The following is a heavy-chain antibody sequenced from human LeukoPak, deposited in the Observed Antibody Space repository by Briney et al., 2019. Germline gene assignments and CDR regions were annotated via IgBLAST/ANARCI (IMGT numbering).Heavy chain of an antibody. CDR1: GFTFDDYA. V-gene: IGHV3-9*01. D-gene: IGHD2-15*01. CDR2: ISWNSGSI. CDR3: AKVLRVGYCSGGSCYDAFDI. J-gene: IGHJ3*02. Sequence: GGSLRLSCAASGFTFDDYAMHWVRQAPGKGLEWVSGISWNSGSIGYADSVKGRFTISRDNAKNSLYLQMNSLRAEDTALYYCAKVLRVGYCSGGSCYDAFDIWGQGTMVTVSS.